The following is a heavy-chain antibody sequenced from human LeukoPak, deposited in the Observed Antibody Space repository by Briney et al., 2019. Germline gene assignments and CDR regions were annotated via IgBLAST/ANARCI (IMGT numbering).Heavy chain of an antibody. V-gene: IGHV3-11*01. CDR2: ITHSGSGT. D-gene: IGHD3-10*01. J-gene: IGHJ5*02. CDR1: GFSFSDYY. Sequence: GGSLRLSCAGSGFSFSDYYMSWIRQAPGKGLELVSYITHSGSGTSYADSVQGRFTISRDNAKNSLYLQMNSLRAEDTAVYYCAGGYGSGSFSAWGQGTLVTVSS. CDR3: AGGYGSGSFSA.